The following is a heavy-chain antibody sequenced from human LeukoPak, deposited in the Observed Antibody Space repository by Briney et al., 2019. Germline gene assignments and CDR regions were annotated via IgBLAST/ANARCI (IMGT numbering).Heavy chain of an antibody. CDR1: GGSISAYN. J-gene: IGHJ4*02. CDR3: ARFGTSSSRFFDQ. V-gene: IGHV4-59*01. CDR2: IHYSGTT. D-gene: IGHD6-6*01. Sequence: PSETLSLTCTVSGGSISAYNWSWIRQPPGKGLEWIGYIHYSGTTNYYPSLKSRVTIALDTSKNQFSLKLNSVTAADTAVYYCARFGTSSSRFFDQWGQGTLVTVSS.